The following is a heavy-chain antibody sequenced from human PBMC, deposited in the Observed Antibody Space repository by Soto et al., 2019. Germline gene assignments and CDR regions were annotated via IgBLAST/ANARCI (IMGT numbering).Heavy chain of an antibody. CDR3: AKDPYYYDSSGYYYSA. CDR1: GFTFSSYA. V-gene: IGHV3-23*01. CDR2: ISGSGGST. D-gene: IGHD3-22*01. Sequence: GGSLRLSCAASGFTFSSYAMSWVRQAPGKGLEWVSAISGSGGSTYYADSVKGRFTISRDNSKNTLYLQMNSLRAEDTAVYYCAKDPYYYDSSGYYYSAWGQGTLVTVSS. J-gene: IGHJ4*02.